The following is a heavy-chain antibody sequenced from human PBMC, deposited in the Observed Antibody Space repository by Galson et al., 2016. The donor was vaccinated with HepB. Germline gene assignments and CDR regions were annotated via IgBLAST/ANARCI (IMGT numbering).Heavy chain of an antibody. D-gene: IGHD5-18*01. CDR2: ISTGKSII. V-gene: IGHV3-48*02. Sequence: SLRLSCAVSGFTFSSHSMNWVRQAPGKGLEWVSYISTGKSIIYYADSVKGRFTISRDNAKNSLFLQMNSLRDEDTAVYYCARDGTRCWIHPCPRDGMDVWGQGTTVTVSS. CDR1: GFTFSSHS. CDR3: ARDGTRCWIHPCPRDGMDV. J-gene: IGHJ6*02.